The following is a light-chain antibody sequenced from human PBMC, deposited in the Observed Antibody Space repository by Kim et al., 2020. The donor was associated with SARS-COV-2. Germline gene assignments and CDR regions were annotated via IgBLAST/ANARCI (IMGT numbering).Light chain of an antibody. CDR2: YDS. CDR1: NIGSKS. CDR3: QVWDSSSDHPV. Sequence: SYELTQPPSVSVAPGRTARITCGGNNIGSKSMHWYQQKPGQAPVLVIYYDSDRPSGIPERFSGSNSGNTATLTISRVEAGDEADYYCQVWDSSSDHPVFGGGTKVTVL. V-gene: IGLV3-21*04. J-gene: IGLJ3*02.